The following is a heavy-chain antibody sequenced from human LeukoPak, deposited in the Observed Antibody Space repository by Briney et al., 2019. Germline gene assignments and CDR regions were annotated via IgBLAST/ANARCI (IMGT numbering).Heavy chain of an antibody. Sequence: SETLSLTCTVSGGSISSYYWSWIRQPPGKGLEWIGYIYYSGSTNYNPSLKSRVTISGDTSKNQFSLRLSSVTAADTAVYYCVRFRTSYLGLIDPWGQGTLVTVSS. CDR3: VRFRTSYLGLIDP. CDR2: IYYSGST. CDR1: GGSISSYY. V-gene: IGHV4-59*12. D-gene: IGHD6-6*01. J-gene: IGHJ5*02.